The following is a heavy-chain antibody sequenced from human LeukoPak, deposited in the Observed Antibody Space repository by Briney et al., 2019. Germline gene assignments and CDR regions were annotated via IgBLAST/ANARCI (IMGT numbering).Heavy chain of an antibody. J-gene: IGHJ5*02. Sequence: ASVKVSCKASGGTFSSYAISWVRQAPGQGLEWMGGIIPIFGTANYAQKFQGRVTITADESTSTAYMELSSLRSEDTAVYYCARGVGVTYYYDSSGQTWGQGILVTVSS. CDR3: ARGVGVTYYYDSSGQT. V-gene: IGHV1-69*13. D-gene: IGHD3-22*01. CDR1: GGTFSSYA. CDR2: IIPIFGTA.